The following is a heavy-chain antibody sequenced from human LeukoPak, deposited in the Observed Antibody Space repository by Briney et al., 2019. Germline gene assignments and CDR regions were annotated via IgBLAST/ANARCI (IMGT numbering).Heavy chain of an antibody. V-gene: IGHV3-7*01. CDR2: IKQDGIEK. Sequence: GSLRLSCAASGFTLSNHWMIWVRQAPGKGLECVANIKQDGIEKYYLDSVKGRFTISRDNAKNSVYLQMNSLRVEDTAVYYCARGFDSRFFDKWGQGTLVTVSS. CDR3: ARGFDSRFFDK. CDR1: GFTLSNHW. D-gene: IGHD3-22*01. J-gene: IGHJ4*02.